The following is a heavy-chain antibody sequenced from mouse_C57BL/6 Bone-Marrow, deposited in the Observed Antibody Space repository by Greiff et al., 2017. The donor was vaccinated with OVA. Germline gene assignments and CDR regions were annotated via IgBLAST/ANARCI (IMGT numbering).Heavy chain of an antibody. D-gene: IGHD1-1*01. J-gene: IGHJ2*01. V-gene: IGHV14-4*01. CDR2: IDLENGDT. Sequence: VQLQQSGAELVRPGASVKLSCTASGFNIKDDYMHWVKQRPEQGLEWIGWIDLENGDTEYASKFQGKATITADTSSNTAYLQLSSLTSEDTAVYYCTTDITTVAPYYFDYWGQGTTLTVSS. CDR1: GFNIKDDY. CDR3: TTDITTVAPYYFDY.